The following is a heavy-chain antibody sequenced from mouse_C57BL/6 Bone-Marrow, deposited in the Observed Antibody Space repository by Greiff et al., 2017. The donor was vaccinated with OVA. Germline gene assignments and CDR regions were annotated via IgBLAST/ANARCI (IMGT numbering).Heavy chain of an antibody. CDR2: IDPETGGT. CDR3: ARDYGSSYDWYFDV. V-gene: IGHV1-15*01. Sequence: QVQLQQSGAELVRPGASVTLSCKASGYTFTDYEMHWVKQTPVHGLEWIGAIDPETGGTAYNQKFKGKSTLTVDKSSSTAYMQLSSLTSEDSAVYYCARDYGSSYDWYFDVWGTGTTVTVSS. CDR1: GYTFTDYE. D-gene: IGHD1-1*01. J-gene: IGHJ1*03.